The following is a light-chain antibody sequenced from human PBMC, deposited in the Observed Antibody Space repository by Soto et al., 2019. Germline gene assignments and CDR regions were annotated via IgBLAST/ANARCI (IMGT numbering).Light chain of an antibody. CDR1: QSLLHTNAYNY. CDR3: MQALQTPLT. J-gene: IGKJ4*01. V-gene: IGKV2-28*01. Sequence: DTVMTQSPLSLSATPEEPASISCRSSQSLLHTNAYNYLDWYLQKPGQSPQLLIYLGSNRASGVPDRFSGSGSGTDFTLKISRVEAEDVGVYYSMQALQTPLTFGGGTKVEIK. CDR2: LGS.